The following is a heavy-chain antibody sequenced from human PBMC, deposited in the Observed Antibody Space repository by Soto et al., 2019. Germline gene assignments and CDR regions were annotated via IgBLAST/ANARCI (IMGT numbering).Heavy chain of an antibody. D-gene: IGHD3-22*01. Sequence: QVQLQQWGAGLLKPSETLSLTCAVYGGSFSGYYWSWIRQPPGKGLEWIGEINHSGSTNYNPSLKSRVTISVDTSKNQLSLKLSSVTAADTAVYYCARAPAYYYDSSGRFDYWGQGTLVTVSS. CDR1: GGSFSGYY. CDR3: ARAPAYYYDSSGRFDY. V-gene: IGHV4-34*01. CDR2: INHSGST. J-gene: IGHJ4*02.